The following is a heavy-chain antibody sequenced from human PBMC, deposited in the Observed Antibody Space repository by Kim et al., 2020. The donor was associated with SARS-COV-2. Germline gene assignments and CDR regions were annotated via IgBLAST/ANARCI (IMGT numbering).Heavy chain of an antibody. D-gene: IGHD3-22*01. CDR2: ISRGSSSSGSFI. CDR3: ARDLQYYDSSGYSSYPRAFDI. J-gene: IGHJ3*02. V-gene: IGHV3-21*01. Sequence: GWSLRLSCAASGFTFSSNSMNWVRQAPGKGLEWVSSISRGSSSSGSFIYYADSVKGRFTISRDNAKNSLFLQMNSLRAEDTAIYYCARDLQYYDSSGYSSYPRAFDIWGQGTMVTVSS. CDR1: GFTFSSNS.